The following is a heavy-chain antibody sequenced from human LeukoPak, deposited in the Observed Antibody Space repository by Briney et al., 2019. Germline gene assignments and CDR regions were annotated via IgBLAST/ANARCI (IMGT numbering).Heavy chain of an antibody. CDR3: ASLVMGATSPSNLDS. J-gene: IGHJ4*02. CDR2: IYHSGST. D-gene: IGHD1-26*01. V-gene: IGHV4-30-2*02. CDR1: GGSISSGGYS. Sequence: PSETLSLTCAVSGGSISSGGYSWSWIRQPPGKGLEWIGYIYHSGSTYYNPSLKSRVTISTDVSKNQFSLRLNSVTTADTAVYYCASLVMGATSPSNLDSWGQGILVTVSS.